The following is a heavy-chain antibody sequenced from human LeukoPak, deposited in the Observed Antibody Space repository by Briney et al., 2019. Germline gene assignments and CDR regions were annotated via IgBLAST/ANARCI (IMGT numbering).Heavy chain of an antibody. D-gene: IGHD6-13*01. Sequence: SVKVSCKASGGTFSSYAISWVRQAPGQGLEWMGGIIPIFGTANYAQKFQGRVTITTDESTSTAYMELSSLRSEDTAVYYCARTLTGYSSSWSPFDYWGQGTLVTVSS. V-gene: IGHV1-69*05. CDR1: GGTFSSYA. CDR3: ARTLTGYSSSWSPFDY. CDR2: IIPIFGTA. J-gene: IGHJ4*02.